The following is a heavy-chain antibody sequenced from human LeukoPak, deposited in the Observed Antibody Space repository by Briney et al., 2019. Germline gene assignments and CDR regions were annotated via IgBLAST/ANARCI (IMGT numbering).Heavy chain of an antibody. Sequence: ASVKVSCKASGGTFSSYAISWVRQAPGQGLEWMGRIIPIFGTANYAQKFQGRVTITTDEFTSTAYMELSSLRSEDTAVYYCARAYCSSTSCEGDAFDIWGQGTMVTVSS. V-gene: IGHV1-69*05. CDR1: GGTFSSYA. J-gene: IGHJ3*02. CDR3: ARAYCSSTSCEGDAFDI. CDR2: IIPIFGTA. D-gene: IGHD2-2*01.